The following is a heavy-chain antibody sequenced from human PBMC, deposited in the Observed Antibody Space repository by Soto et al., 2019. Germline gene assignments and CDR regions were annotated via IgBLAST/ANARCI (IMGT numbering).Heavy chain of an antibody. CDR3: ARIIVGATGVFDL. Sequence: GASVTVSCTASGYTFGGYYMHWVRQAPGQGLEWMGWVNPNSGGTKYAQRFQGRVTMTRDTSISTAYMELSRLRSDDTAMYYCARIIVGATGVFDLWGQGTLVTVSS. CDR1: GYTFGGYY. CDR2: VNPNSGGT. J-gene: IGHJ4*02. V-gene: IGHV1-2*02. D-gene: IGHD1-26*01.